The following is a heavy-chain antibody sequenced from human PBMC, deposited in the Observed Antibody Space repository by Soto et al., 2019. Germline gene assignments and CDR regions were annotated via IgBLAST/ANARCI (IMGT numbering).Heavy chain of an antibody. CDR1: GYTFSRYG. CDR3: AKNGQPPYYYYGMDV. V-gene: IGHV1-18*01. J-gene: IGHJ6*02. D-gene: IGHD2-8*01. CDR2: ISGYNGDT. Sequence: ASVKVSCKASGYTFSRYGISWVRQAPGQGLEWMGWISGYNGDTNYAQKFQGRVTMTVDTSTTTAFMELTSLTSDDRAVYYCAKNGQPPYYYYGMDVWGQGTTVTVSS.